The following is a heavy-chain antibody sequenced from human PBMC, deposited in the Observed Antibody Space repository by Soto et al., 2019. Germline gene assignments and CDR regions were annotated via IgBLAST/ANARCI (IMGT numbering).Heavy chain of an antibody. CDR3: ARQRGCDY. Sequence: LRLSCAASGFTFSAYSMSWVRQAPGKGLEWVANIKQDGSERYYVASVKGRFTISRDNAKNSVYLQMNSLRADDTAVYYCARQRGCDYWGQGTLVTVSS. CDR1: GFTFSAYS. V-gene: IGHV3-7*01. D-gene: IGHD1-1*01. J-gene: IGHJ4*02. CDR2: IKQDGSER.